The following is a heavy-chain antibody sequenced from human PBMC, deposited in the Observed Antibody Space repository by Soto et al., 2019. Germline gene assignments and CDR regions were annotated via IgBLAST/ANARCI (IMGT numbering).Heavy chain of an antibody. V-gene: IGHV1-69*13. CDR1: GGTFSSYA. J-gene: IGHJ4*02. Sequence: QVQLVQSGAEVKKTGSSVKVSCKASGGTFSSYAISWVRQAPGQGLEWMGGIIPGFGTANYAQKFQGRVTITADESTSTAYMELSSLRSEDTAVYYCAREPRYCSGGSCYFLPGIDYWGQGTLVTVSS. D-gene: IGHD2-15*01. CDR2: IIPGFGTA. CDR3: AREPRYCSGGSCYFLPGIDY.